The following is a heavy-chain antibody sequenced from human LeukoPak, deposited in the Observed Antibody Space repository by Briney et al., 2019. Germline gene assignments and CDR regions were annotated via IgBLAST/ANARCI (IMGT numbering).Heavy chain of an antibody. D-gene: IGHD3-22*01. CDR2: IYYSGST. V-gene: IGHV4-31*03. J-gene: IGHJ4*02. Sequence: SETLSLPCTVSGGSISSGGYYWSWIRQHPGKGLEWIGYIYYSGSTYYNPSLKSRVTISVDTSKNQFSLKLSSVTAADTAVYYCARATYYYDSSGYTPTFDYWGQGTLVTVSS. CDR3: ARATYYYDSSGYTPTFDY. CDR1: GGSISSGGYY.